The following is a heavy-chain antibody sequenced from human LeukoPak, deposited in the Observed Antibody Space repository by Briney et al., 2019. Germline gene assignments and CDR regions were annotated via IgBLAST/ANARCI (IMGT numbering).Heavy chain of an antibody. Sequence: PGGSLRLSCAASGFTFSNYWMSWVRQAPGKGLEWVANIKQDGSEKYYVDSVKGRFTISRDNAKSSLYLQMNSLRVEDTAVYYCASTFVGRREWGQGTLVTVSS. D-gene: IGHD3-16*01. V-gene: IGHV3-7*01. CDR3: ASTFVGRRE. J-gene: IGHJ4*02. CDR2: IKQDGSEK. CDR1: GFTFSNYW.